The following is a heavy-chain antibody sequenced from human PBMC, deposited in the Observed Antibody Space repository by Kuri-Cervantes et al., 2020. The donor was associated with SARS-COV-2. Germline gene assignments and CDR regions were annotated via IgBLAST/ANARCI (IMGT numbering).Heavy chain of an antibody. V-gene: IGHV1-8*01. J-gene: IGHJ3*02. D-gene: IGHD7-27*01. CDR3: ARGRRLPRLGIPGGAFDI. CDR1: ETTFPNYD. Sequence: ASVKVSCKAPETTFPNYDINWVRQATGQGLEWMGMVKTNSGNTLYAQIFQGRVTMTRDTSTSTVYMELSSLRSEDTAVYYCARGRRLPRLGIPGGAFDIWGQGTMVTVSS. CDR2: VKTNSGNT.